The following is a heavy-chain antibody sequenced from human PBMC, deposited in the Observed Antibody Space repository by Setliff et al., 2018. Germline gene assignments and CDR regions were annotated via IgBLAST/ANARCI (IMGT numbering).Heavy chain of an antibody. CDR3: ARDGLGAFSLRSMDV. Sequence: SETLSLTCTVSGGSISSGSYYWSWIRQPAGKGLEWIGHIYTSGSTNYNPSLKSRVTISVDTSKNQFSLQLSSVTAADTAVYYCARDGLGAFSLRSMDVWGKGTTVTVSS. D-gene: IGHD3-3*02. CDR1: GGSISSGSYY. J-gene: IGHJ6*04. V-gene: IGHV4-61*09. CDR2: IYTSGST.